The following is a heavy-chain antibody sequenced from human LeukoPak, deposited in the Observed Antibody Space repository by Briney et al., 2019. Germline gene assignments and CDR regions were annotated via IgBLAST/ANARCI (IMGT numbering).Heavy chain of an antibody. V-gene: IGHV3-30-3*01. CDR2: MSDDGSEK. Sequence: GGSLRLSGTSSGFTLSRFGMHWVRQAPGKGLEWLGHMSDDGSEKHYVDSVRGRFTISRDPSKNTLYLEMTSLRTEDTAVYYCAREADSGYYRTVDYWGQGTMVTVS. CDR1: GFTLSRFG. D-gene: IGHD2-15*01. J-gene: IGHJ4*02. CDR3: AREADSGYYRTVDY.